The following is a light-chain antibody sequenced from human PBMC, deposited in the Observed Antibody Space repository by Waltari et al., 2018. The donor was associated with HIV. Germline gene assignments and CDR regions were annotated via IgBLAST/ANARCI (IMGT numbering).Light chain of an antibody. CDR1: QTVNSRH. J-gene: IGKJ2*01. V-gene: IGKV3-20*01. Sequence: IVLTQSPGTLSLSPGATATLSCRASQTVNSRHLAWYQQRPGQAPRLLIYGTSTRVSVIPDRFSGSGSGTDFTLTISRLESEDFAVYSCQQYGSLPYTFGQGTKLEI. CDR3: QQYGSLPYT. CDR2: GTS.